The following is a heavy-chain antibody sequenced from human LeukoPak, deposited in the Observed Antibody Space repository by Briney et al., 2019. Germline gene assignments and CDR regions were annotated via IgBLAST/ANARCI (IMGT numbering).Heavy chain of an antibody. D-gene: IGHD5-24*01. CDR2: ISTSGST. J-gene: IGHJ2*01. CDR1: GASISNYY. CDR3: ARGIWEMATIPYWYFDI. V-gene: IGHV4-4*07. Sequence: SETLSLTCTVPGASISNYYWSWIRQPAGKGLEWIGRISTSGSTNYNPSLKSRVTMSVDTSKNQFSLKLSSVTAADTALYYCARGIWEMATIPYWYFDIWGRGTLVTVSS.